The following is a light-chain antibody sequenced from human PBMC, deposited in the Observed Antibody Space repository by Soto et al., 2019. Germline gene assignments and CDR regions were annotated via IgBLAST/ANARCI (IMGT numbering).Light chain of an antibody. V-gene: IGKV4-1*01. CDR1: QRFLISSSNKNY. J-gene: IGKJ2*02. CDR3: QQRGT. CDR2: WAS. Sequence: IVMTQSPDSLAVSLGERANINCKSSQRFLISSSNKNYLGCYQQKPGQPPKLLISWASTRESGVPDRFSGGGSGTDFPLTIRGLQTEDVAVYYCQQRGTFGQGTKLEI.